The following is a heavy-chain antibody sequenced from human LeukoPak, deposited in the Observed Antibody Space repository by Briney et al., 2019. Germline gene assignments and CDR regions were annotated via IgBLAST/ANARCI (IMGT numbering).Heavy chain of an antibody. V-gene: IGHV7-4-1*02. J-gene: IGHJ5*02. CDR1: GYTFTSYA. CDR2: INTNIGNP. CDR3: ARDADPTMARFDP. Sequence: ASVKVSCKASGYTFTSYAMNWVRQAPGQGLEWMGWINTNIGNPTYAQGFTGRFVFSLDTSVSTAYLQISSLKAGGTAVYYCARDADPTMARFDPWGQGTLVTVSS. D-gene: IGHD3-10*01.